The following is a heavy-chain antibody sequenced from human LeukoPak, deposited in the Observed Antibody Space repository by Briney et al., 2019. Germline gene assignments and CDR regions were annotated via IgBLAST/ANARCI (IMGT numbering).Heavy chain of an antibody. CDR2: TYYRSKWYN. D-gene: IGHD4-11*01. Sequence: SQTLSLTCAISGDSVSSNSAAWNWIRQSPSRGLEWLGRTYYRSKWYNDYAVSVRSRITINPDTSKNQFSLQLNSVTPEDTAVYYCARVGDYSDYHPFDYWGQGTLVTVSS. V-gene: IGHV6-1*01. CDR1: GDSVSSNSAA. CDR3: ARVGDYSDYHPFDY. J-gene: IGHJ4*02.